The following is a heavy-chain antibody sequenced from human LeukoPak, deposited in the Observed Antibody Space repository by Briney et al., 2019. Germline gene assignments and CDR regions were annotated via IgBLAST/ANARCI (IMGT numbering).Heavy chain of an antibody. CDR3: ARANILTGYHNDY. D-gene: IGHD3-9*01. CDR2: IYSGGST. CDR1: GFTVSSNY. V-gene: IGHV3-66*01. Sequence: QAGGSLRLSCADSGFTVSSNYMRWVRQAPGKGLEWVSVIYSGGSTHYAGSVKGRFTISRENAKNSLYLQMNSLRAGVTAVYYCARANILTGYHNDYWGQGTLVTVSS. J-gene: IGHJ4*02.